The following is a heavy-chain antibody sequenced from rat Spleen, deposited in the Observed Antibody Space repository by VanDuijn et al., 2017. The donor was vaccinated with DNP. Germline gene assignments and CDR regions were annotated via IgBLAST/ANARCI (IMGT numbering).Heavy chain of an antibody. J-gene: IGHJ2*01. CDR3: AGHGRRVAPLDV. D-gene: IGHD1-11*01. V-gene: IGHV5-17*01. CDR2: ISDDGSRP. Sequence: EVQLVESGGGLVQPGRSLKLSCAASGFTFSDYAMAWVRQAPKKGLEWVATISDDGSRPYYRDSVKGRFTISRGNAKSTLYLQMNSLRSEDMATYDCAGHGRRVAPLDVWGQGVMVTVSS. CDR1: GFTFSDYA.